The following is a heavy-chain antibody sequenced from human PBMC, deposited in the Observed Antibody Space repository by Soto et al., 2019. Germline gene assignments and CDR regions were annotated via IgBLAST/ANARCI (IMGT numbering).Heavy chain of an antibody. J-gene: IGHJ4*02. V-gene: IGHV3-23*01. CDR3: AKFSQPYYDFWSGPAPPLDY. CDR2: ISGSGGST. Sequence: PGGSLRLSCAASGFTFSSYAMSWVRQAPGKGLEWVSAISGSGGSTYYADSVKGRFTISRDNSKNTLYLQMNSLRAEDTAVYYCAKFSQPYYDFWSGPAPPLDYWAQGTLVIVSS. D-gene: IGHD3-3*01. CDR1: GFTFSSYA.